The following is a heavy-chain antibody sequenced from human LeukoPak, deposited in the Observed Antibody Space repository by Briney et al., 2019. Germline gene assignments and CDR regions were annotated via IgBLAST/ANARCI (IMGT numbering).Heavy chain of an antibody. Sequence: GGSLRHSCVASGFTFSRHSMNWVRQAPGKGLEWVSSISSSSSYIYYADSLKGRFTISRDNAKNSLYLQMNSLRAEDTAVYYCARGAIPAATGRNYWWRQGTLVTVSS. V-gene: IGHV3-21*01. CDR2: ISSSSSYI. J-gene: IGHJ4*02. D-gene: IGHD2-2*01. CDR3: ARGAIPAATGRNYW. CDR1: GFTFSRHS.